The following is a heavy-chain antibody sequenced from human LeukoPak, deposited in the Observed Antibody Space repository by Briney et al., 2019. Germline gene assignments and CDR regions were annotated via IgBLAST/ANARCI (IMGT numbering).Heavy chain of an antibody. J-gene: IGHJ4*02. Sequence: GGSLRLSCSASGFTFNGFDMSWVRQAPGKGLEWVSVMLGRNDRTDYADSVKGRFTISRDNSKNTLYLQMNSLRAEDTAVYYCAKDKSKPRIVGATSFDYWGQGTLVTVSS. CDR1: GFTFNGFD. CDR2: MLGRNDRT. CDR3: AKDKSKPRIVGATSFDY. V-gene: IGHV3-23*01. D-gene: IGHD1-26*01.